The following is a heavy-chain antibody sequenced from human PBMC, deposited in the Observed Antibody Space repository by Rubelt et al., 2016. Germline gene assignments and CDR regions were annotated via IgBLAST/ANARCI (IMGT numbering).Heavy chain of an antibody. Sequence: QVQLQESGPGLVKPSETLSLTCTVSGASISTHYWAWIRQPPGKGLEWIGYIYYSGSTSYNPSLKSRVAVSVDTSKNQVSLDLRSVTAADTAVYYWARESSAHSGSYDSWGQGTLVTVSS. V-gene: IGHV4-59*11. D-gene: IGHD1-26*01. CDR3: ARESSAHSGSYDS. J-gene: IGHJ5*01. CDR1: GASISTHY. CDR2: IYYSGST.